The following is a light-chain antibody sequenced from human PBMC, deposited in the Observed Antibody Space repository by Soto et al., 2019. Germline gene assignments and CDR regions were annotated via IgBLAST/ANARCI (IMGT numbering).Light chain of an antibody. CDR2: AAS. Sequence: AIQMTQSPSSLSASVGDRVTITCRASQAIRNDLGWYQQKPGKAPKLLMSAASSLQSGVPSRFSGSGSGTDFTLTISSPQPEDSATYYCLQDYNLPYTFGQGTKLEI. J-gene: IGKJ2*01. V-gene: IGKV1-6*01. CDR3: LQDYNLPYT. CDR1: QAIRND.